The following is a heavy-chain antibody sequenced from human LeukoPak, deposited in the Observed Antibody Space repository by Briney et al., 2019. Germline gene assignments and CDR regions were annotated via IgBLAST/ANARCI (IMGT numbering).Heavy chain of an antibody. CDR3: ARAVEYNILTGYGNLY. D-gene: IGHD3-9*01. Sequence: GGSLRLSCAASGFTFSSYSMNWVRQAPGKGLEWVSSISSRGDSKYYADSVKGRFTISRDNAKNSVYLQMNSLTAEDTAVYYCARAVEYNILTGYGNLYWGQGTLVTVSS. CDR2: ISSRGDSK. J-gene: IGHJ4*02. V-gene: IGHV3-21*01. CDR1: GFTFSSYS.